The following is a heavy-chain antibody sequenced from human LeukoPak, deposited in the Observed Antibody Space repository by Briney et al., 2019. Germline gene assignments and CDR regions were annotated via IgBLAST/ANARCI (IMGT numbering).Heavy chain of an antibody. V-gene: IGHV2-5*02. CDR3: AHRTIGSLFDC. Sequence: SGPTLAKPTQALTLTCSFSGLSLSTNGESLGWIRQPQGKALEWLALIYWDDDTRYSPSLRRRLTITKDTSKNQVVLTMTNMDPVDTATYYCAHRTIGSLFDCWGQGILVTVSS. CDR1: GLSLSTNGES. J-gene: IGHJ4*02. CDR2: IYWDDDT. D-gene: IGHD4/OR15-4a*01.